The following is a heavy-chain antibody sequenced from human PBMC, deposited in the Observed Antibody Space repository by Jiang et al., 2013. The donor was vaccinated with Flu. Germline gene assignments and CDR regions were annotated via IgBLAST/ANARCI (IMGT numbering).Heavy chain of an antibody. CDR1: GFSFSDSY. CDR3: AKFNSVYGSSGAYQYYYYIDV. D-gene: IGHD5/OR15-5a*01. CDR2: ISEGGDFV. J-gene: IGHJ6*03. V-gene: IGHV3-11*01. Sequence: VQLVESGGGLVKPGGSLRLSCAGSGFSFSDSYMTWIRQAPGKGLEWVSDISEGGDFVNYVDSVKGRFTISRDNAKNALFLQMNNLRAEDTAVYYCAKFNSVYGSSGAYQYYYYIDVWGKGTTVSVSS.